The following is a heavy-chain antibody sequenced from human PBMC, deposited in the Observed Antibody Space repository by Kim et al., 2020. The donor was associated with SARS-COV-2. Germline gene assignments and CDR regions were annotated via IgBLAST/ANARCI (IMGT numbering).Heavy chain of an antibody. CDR2: ISYDGSNK. CDR3: AREELTGRGFDP. CDR1: GFTFSSYA. J-gene: IGHJ5*02. V-gene: IGHV3-30-3*01. Sequence: GGSLRLSCAASGFTFSSYAMHWVRQAPGKGLEWVAVISYDGSNKYYADPVKGRFTISRDNSKNTLYLQMNSLRAEDTAVYYCAREELTGRGFDPSGQGT. D-gene: IGHD1-7*01.